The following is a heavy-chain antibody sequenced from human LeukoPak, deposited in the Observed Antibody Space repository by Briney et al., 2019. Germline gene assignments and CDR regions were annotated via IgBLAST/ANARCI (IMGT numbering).Heavy chain of an antibody. CDR2: MNPNSGNT. Sequence: GASVKVSCKASGYTFTSYDINWVRQATGQGLEWMGWMNPNSGNTGYAQKFQGRVTMTRNTSISTAYMELSSLRSEDTTVYYCARIIKRGGWTWGYSGQGTLVTVSS. CDR3: ARIIKRGGWTWGY. CDR1: GYTFTSYD. J-gene: IGHJ4*02. V-gene: IGHV1-8*01. D-gene: IGHD6-19*01.